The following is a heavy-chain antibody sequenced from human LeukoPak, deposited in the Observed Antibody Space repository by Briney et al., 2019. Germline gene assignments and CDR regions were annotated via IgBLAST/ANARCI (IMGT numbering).Heavy chain of an antibody. CDR2: ISYDGNYK. CDR1: GFTFSSYG. V-gene: IGHV3-30*18. J-gene: IGHJ3*02. CDR3: AKIAVAALEDDAFDI. Sequence: GRSLRLSCAASGFTFSSYGMQWVRQAPGRGLEWVAVISYDGNYKYYADSVKGRFTISRDNSKNTLFLQMNNLRTQDSAVYFCAKIAVAALEDDAFDIWGQGTMVTVSS. D-gene: IGHD6-19*01.